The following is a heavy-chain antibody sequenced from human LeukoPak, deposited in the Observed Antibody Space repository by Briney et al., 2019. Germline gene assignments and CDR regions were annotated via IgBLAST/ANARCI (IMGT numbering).Heavy chain of an antibody. V-gene: IGHV1-69*05. CDR1: GGTFSIYA. CDR2: IIPIFGTA. J-gene: IGHJ4*02. Sequence: SVKVSCKASGGTFSIYAISWVRQAPGQGLEWMGGIIPIFGTANYAQKFEGRVTITTDQSTRTAYMELSSLRSEDTAVYYCAHTRDYDILTGYYSSYFDYWGQGTLVTVSS. D-gene: IGHD3-9*01. CDR3: AHTRDYDILTGYYSSYFDY.